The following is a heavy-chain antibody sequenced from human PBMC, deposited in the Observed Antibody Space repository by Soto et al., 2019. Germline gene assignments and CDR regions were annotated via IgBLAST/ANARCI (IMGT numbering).Heavy chain of an antibody. J-gene: IGHJ4*02. CDR1: GFDFNKYA. CDR3: AKDSPSYTTSPFYFDS. V-gene: IGHV3-23*01. Sequence: GSLRLSCAAFGFDFNKYAMTWVRQAPGKGLQWVSSITSNGDSTYYADSVKGRFTTSRDNSKNTLYLQMNSLRADDTAVFYCAKDSPSYTTSPFYFDSWGQGTLVTVSS. CDR2: ITSNGDST. D-gene: IGHD2-2*02.